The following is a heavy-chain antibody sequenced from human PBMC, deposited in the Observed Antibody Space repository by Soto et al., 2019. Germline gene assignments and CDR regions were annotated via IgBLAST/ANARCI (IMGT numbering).Heavy chain of an antibody. J-gene: IGHJ5*02. CDR3: ARGYCGSSSSCYVAWFDP. V-gene: IGHV3-66*01. Sequence: GSLRLSCAASGFTVSSNYMSWVRQAPGKGLEWVSVIYSGGTTYYADSVKGRFIISRDNSKNTVYLQMNSLRVEDTAVYYCARGYCGSSSSCYVAWFDPWGQGTLVTVSS. CDR2: IYSGGTT. D-gene: IGHD2-2*01. CDR1: GFTVSSNY.